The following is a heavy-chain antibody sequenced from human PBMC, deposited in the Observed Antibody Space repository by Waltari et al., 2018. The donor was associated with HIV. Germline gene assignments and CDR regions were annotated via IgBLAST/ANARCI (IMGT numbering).Heavy chain of an antibody. Sequence: QVQLVQSGAEVKKPGASVQVSCKVSGYTLTDLSMHWVRKARGKGLEWMGGFDPEDGETIYAQKFQGRVTMTEDTSTDTAYMELSSLRSEDTAVYYWATEGGGQQLGPDAFDIWGQGTMVTVSS. CDR1: GYTLTDLS. CDR2: FDPEDGET. V-gene: IGHV1-24*01. D-gene: IGHD6-13*01. CDR3: ATEGGGQQLGPDAFDI. J-gene: IGHJ3*02.